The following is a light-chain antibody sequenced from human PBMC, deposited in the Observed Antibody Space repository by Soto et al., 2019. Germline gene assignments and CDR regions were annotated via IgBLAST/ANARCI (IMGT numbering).Light chain of an antibody. CDR2: GAS. Sequence: EIVLTQSPGTLSLSPGERATLSCRASQSVSSSYLGWYQQKPGQAPRLLIYGASSRATGIPDRFSGSGSGTDFTLTISRLEPEDFAVYYCQQYGSSPLTFGGGTQVEIK. CDR3: QQYGSSPLT. J-gene: IGKJ4*01. V-gene: IGKV3-20*01. CDR1: QSVSSSY.